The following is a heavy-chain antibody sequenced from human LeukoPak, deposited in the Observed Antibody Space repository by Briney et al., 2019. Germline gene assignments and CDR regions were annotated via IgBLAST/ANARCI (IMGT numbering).Heavy chain of an antibody. CDR2: ISYDGSNK. V-gene: IGHV3-30*04. D-gene: IGHD4-17*01. Sequence: GRSLRLSCAASGFTFSSYAMHWVRQAPGKGLEWVAVISYDGSNKYYADSVKGRFTISRDNSKNTLYLQMNSLRAEDTAVYYRARHYGDYAPGWFDPWGQGTLVTVSS. J-gene: IGHJ5*02. CDR1: GFTFSSYA. CDR3: ARHYGDYAPGWFDP.